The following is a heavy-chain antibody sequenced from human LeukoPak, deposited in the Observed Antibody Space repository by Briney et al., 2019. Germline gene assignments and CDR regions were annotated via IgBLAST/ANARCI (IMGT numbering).Heavy chain of an antibody. CDR2: IQSKTVGGTT. D-gene: IGHD3-22*01. J-gene: IGHJ4*02. Sequence: GGSLRLSCAASGFTFSNAWMSWVPQAPGKGLEWVGRIQSKTVGGTTDYAAPVKGRFTISSDDSKNTLYLQMNSLKTEDTAVHYCTPTYYYDSSGYYIYFDYWGQGTLVTVSS. CDR3: TPTYYYDSSGYYIYFDY. V-gene: IGHV3-15*01. CDR1: GFTFSNAW.